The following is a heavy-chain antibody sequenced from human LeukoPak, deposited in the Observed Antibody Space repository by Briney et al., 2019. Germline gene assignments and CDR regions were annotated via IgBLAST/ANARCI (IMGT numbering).Heavy chain of an antibody. Sequence: GASVKVSCRASGYTFTGYYMHWVRQAPGQGLEWMGWINPNSGGTNYAQKFQGRVTMTRDTSISTAYMELSRLRSDDTAVYYCARGVMTTVTFPFGYWGQGTLVTVSS. CDR1: GYTFTGYY. CDR3: ARGVMTTVTFPFGY. J-gene: IGHJ4*02. D-gene: IGHD4-17*01. V-gene: IGHV1-2*02. CDR2: INPNSGGT.